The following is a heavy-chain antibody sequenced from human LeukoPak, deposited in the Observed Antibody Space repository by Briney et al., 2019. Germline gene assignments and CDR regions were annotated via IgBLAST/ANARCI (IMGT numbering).Heavy chain of an antibody. CDR3: ARASIAVPGSADY. D-gene: IGHD6-19*01. Sequence: GGSLRLSCAASGFTFSSYWMSWVRQAPGKGLEWVANIMQDGSQKYYVDSVKGRFTISRDNAKNSLYLQMNSLRAEDTAVYYCARASIAVPGSADYGGQGTLVTVSS. CDR2: IMQDGSQK. J-gene: IGHJ4*02. V-gene: IGHV3-7*04. CDR1: GFTFSSYW.